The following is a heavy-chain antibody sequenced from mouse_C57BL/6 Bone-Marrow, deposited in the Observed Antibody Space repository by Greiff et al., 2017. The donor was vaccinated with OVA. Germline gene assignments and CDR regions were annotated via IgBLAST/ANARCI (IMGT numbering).Heavy chain of an antibody. CDR3: AIPSKAWFDY. V-gene: IGHV1-74*01. CDR2: IHPSDSDT. Sequence: QVQLQQSGAELLKPGASVKLSCKATGYTFTGYWIEWVKQRPGQGLEWIGRIHPSDSDTNYNQKFKGKATLTVDKSSSTAYMQLSSLTSEDSAVYYCAIPSKAWFDYWGQGTTLTVSS. CDR1: GYTFTGYW. D-gene: IGHD2-10*02. J-gene: IGHJ2*01.